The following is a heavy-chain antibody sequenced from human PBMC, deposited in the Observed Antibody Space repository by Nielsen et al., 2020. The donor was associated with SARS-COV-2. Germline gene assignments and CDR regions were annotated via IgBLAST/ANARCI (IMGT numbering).Heavy chain of an antibody. V-gene: IGHV4-34*01. CDR1: GGSLTEHD. D-gene: IGHD4-17*01. Sequence: SDTLSLTCAISGGSLTEHDWNWIRQPPGRGLEWLGEILHSGFTNNNPSLTTRLIISSDTSKNPFSLRLRSVTAADTAIYYCARGRDTTTNSYLDVWGQGTTVTVSS. CDR3: ARGRDTTTNSYLDV. J-gene: IGHJ6*02. CDR2: ILHSGFT.